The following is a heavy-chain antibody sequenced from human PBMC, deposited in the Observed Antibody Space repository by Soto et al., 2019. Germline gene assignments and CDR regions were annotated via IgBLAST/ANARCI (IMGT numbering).Heavy chain of an antibody. CDR3: ARYDCSGGSCYSVYFDS. D-gene: IGHD2-15*01. CDR2: MNPSNGNA. V-gene: IGHV1-8*01. Sequence: ASVKVSCKASGYTFITYDINWVRQATGQGLEWMGWMNPSNGNAGYAQKFQGRLTMTRNTSISTAYMELSSVTAADTAVYYCARYDCSGGSCYSVYFDSWGQGTLVTVSS. J-gene: IGHJ4*02. CDR1: GYTFITYD.